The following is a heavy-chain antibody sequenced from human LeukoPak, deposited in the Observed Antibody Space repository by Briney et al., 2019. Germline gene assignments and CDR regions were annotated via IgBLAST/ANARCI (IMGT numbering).Heavy chain of an antibody. V-gene: IGHV4-39*01. J-gene: IGHJ3*01. CDR2: IYYSGST. D-gene: IGHD3-3*01. Sequence: PSETLSLTCTVSGGSISSSSYYWGWIRQPPGRGLEWIGRIYYSGSTYCNPTRKSRVTIAVDPSKNQFSLKLSSVTAADTAVYYCASLSAAVHLGAFDLWGQGTMVTVSS. CDR3: ASLSAAVHLGAFDL. CDR1: GGSISSSSYY.